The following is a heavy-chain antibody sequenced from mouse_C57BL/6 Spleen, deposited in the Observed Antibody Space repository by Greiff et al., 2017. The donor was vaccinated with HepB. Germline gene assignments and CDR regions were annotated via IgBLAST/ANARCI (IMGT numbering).Heavy chain of an antibody. CDR2: IYPGDGDT. CDR1: GYAFSSSW. J-gene: IGHJ2*01. D-gene: IGHD1-1*01. V-gene: IGHV1-82*01. CDR3: APTVVDEYFDY. Sequence: QVQLQQSGPELVKPGASVKISCKASGYAFSSSWMNWVKQRPGKGLEWIGRIYPGDGDTNYNGKFKGKATLTADKSSSTAYMQLSSLTSEDSAVYFCAPTVVDEYFDYWGQGTTLTVSS.